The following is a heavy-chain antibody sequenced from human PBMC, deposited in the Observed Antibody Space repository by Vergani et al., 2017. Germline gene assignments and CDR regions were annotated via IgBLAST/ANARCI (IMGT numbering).Heavy chain of an antibody. J-gene: IGHJ1*01. Sequence: EVQLLESGGGLVQPGGSLRLSCAASGFTFSSYAMSWVRQAPGKGLEWVSAISGSGGSTYYADSVKGRFTISRDNSKNTLYLQMNSLRAEDTAVYYCARDPYRYCSGGSCYSRYFQHWGQGTLVTVSS. V-gene: IGHV3-23*01. CDR2: ISGSGGST. CDR1: GFTFSSYA. CDR3: ARDPYRYCSGGSCYSRYFQH. D-gene: IGHD2-15*01.